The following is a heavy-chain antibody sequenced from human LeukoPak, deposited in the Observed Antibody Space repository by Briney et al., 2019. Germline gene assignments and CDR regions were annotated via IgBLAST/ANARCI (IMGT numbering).Heavy chain of an antibody. J-gene: IGHJ5*02. CDR1: GYTFTGYY. D-gene: IGHD6-13*01. CDR3: ARKRIAAAGAPSWFDP. Sequence: ASVKVSCKASGYTFTGYYMHWVRQAPGQGLEWMGWINPNSGGTNYAQKFQGRVTMTRDTSISTAYMELSSLRSEDTAVYYCARKRIAAAGAPSWFDPWGQGTLVTVSS. CDR2: INPNSGGT. V-gene: IGHV1-2*02.